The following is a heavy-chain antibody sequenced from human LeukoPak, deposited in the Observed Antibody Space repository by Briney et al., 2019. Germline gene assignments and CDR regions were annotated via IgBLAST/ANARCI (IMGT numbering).Heavy chain of an antibody. Sequence: SVKVSCKASGGTFSSYAISWVRQAPGQGLEWMGGIIPIFGTANYAQKFQGRVTITRDTSASTAYMELSSLRSEDTAVYYCIAAAGTYGFDYWGQGTLVTVSS. V-gene: IGHV1-69*05. CDR3: IAAAGTYGFDY. J-gene: IGHJ4*02. CDR2: IIPIFGTA. CDR1: GGTFSSYA. D-gene: IGHD6-13*01.